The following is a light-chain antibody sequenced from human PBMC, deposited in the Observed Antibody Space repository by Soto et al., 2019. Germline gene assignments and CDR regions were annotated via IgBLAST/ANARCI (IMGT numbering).Light chain of an antibody. CDR3: AAWDDSLSGRV. CDR2: SNK. Sequence: QLVLTQPPSASGTPGQRVTISCSGSSSNIGSNYVYWYQQLPGTAPKLLIYSNKQRPSGVPDRFSGSKSGTSASLAISGLRSEDEADYYCAAWDDSLSGRVFGGGTKVTVL. J-gene: IGLJ3*02. CDR1: SSNIGSNY. V-gene: IGLV1-47*02.